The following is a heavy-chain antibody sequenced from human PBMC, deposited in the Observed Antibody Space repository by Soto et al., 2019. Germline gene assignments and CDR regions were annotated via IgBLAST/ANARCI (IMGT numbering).Heavy chain of an antibody. CDR1: GFMLSSYG. J-gene: IGHJ4*02. V-gene: IGHV3-23*01. CDR2: ISGSGGST. D-gene: IGHD1-26*01. CDR3: AKGPSYSGAYFPFGY. Sequence: PGGSLRLSCAASGFMLSSYGMSWVRQSPGKGLEWVSSISGSGGSTYYADSVKGRFTISRDNSKSTLYLQMSSLRAEDTAVYSCAKGPSYSGAYFPFGYWGQGTLVTVSS.